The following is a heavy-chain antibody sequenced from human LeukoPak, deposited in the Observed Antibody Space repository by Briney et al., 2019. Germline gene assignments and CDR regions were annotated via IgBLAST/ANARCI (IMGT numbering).Heavy chain of an antibody. Sequence: PGGSLRLSCAASGFIFTDYGMHWVRQAPGKGLEWLTFIRYDGSDKYYADSVKGRFTISRDNSKNTLYLQMNSLRAEDTALYYCARSDDYYGSGSYSFDYWGQGTLVTVSS. CDR3: ARSDDYYGSGSYSFDY. J-gene: IGHJ4*02. CDR1: GFIFTDYG. V-gene: IGHV3-30*02. D-gene: IGHD3-10*01. CDR2: IRYDGSDK.